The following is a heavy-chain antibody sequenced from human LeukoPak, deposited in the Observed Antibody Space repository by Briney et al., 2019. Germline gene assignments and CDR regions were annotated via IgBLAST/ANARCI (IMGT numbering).Heavy chain of an antibody. CDR2: IYYSGTT. Sequence: PSETLSLTCTVSGGSISSYYWSWIRQPPGKGLEWIGYIYYSGTTNYNPSLKSRVTISVDTSKNQFSLKLSSVTAADTAVYYCARTVLLGELLTYYMDVWGKGTTVTVSS. CDR3: ARTVLLGELLTYYMDV. J-gene: IGHJ6*03. CDR1: GGSISSYY. D-gene: IGHD3-10*01. V-gene: IGHV4-59*01.